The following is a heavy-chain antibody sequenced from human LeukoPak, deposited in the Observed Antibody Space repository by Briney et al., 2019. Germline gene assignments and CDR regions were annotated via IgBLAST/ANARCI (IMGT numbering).Heavy chain of an antibody. CDR1: GFTFSSYS. Sequence: GGSLRLSCAASGFTFSSYSMNWVRQAPGKGLEWVSYISSSSSTIYYADSVKGRFTISRDNAKNSLYLQMNSLRAEDTAVYYCARGTHVVVPAAMLNPEYFQHWGQGTLVTVSS. J-gene: IGHJ1*01. CDR2: ISSSSSTI. V-gene: IGHV3-48*01. D-gene: IGHD2-2*01. CDR3: ARGTHVVVPAAMLNPEYFQH.